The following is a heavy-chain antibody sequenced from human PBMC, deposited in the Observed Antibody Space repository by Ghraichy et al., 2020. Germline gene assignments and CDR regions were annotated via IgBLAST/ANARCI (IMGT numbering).Heavy chain of an antibody. CDR3: STSPRYCSSTSCPRVDY. D-gene: IGHD2-2*01. CDR2: ISSSGSTI. CDR1: GFTFSYYY. J-gene: IGHJ4*02. Sequence: GGSLRLSCAASGFTFSYYYMSWIRQAPGKGLEWVSYISSSGSTIYYADSVKGRFTISRDNAKNSLYLQMNSLRAEDTAVYYCSTSPRYCSSTSCPRVDYWGQGTLVTVSS. V-gene: IGHV3-11*01.